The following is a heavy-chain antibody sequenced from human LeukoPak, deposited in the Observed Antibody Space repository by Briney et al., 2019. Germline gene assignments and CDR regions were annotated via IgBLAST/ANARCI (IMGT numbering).Heavy chain of an antibody. Sequence: GASVKVSCKASGYTFTSYGISWVRQAPGQGLEWMGWISAYNGNTNYAQKLQGRVTMTRNTSTSTAYMELSSLRSEDTAVYYCARMREYDFWSGYGMDVWGQGTTVTVSS. CDR2: ISAYNGNT. J-gene: IGHJ6*02. D-gene: IGHD3-3*01. CDR1: GYTFTSYG. CDR3: ARMREYDFWSGYGMDV. V-gene: IGHV1-18*01.